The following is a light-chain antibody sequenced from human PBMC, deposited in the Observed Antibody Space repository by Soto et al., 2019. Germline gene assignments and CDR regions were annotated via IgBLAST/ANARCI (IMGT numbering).Light chain of an antibody. V-gene: IGKV3-15*01. Sequence: EIVMTQSPATLSVSPGERATLSCRASQSVGSNLAWYQQKPGQAPRLLMYGASTRATGIPATFSGSGSGTEFTLTISSLQSEDFAVYYCQQYDNWPPTFDQGTKVEVK. CDR1: QSVGSN. CDR2: GAS. CDR3: QQYDNWPPT. J-gene: IGKJ1*01.